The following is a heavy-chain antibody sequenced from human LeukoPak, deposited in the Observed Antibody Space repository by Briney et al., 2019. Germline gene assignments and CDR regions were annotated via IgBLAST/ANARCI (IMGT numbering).Heavy chain of an antibody. J-gene: IGHJ4*02. V-gene: IGHV1-18*01. CDR2: ISAHNGNT. CDR1: GYSFTSYG. D-gene: IGHD3-10*01. CDR3: ARDLGNHFHF. Sequence: GASVKVSCKASGYSFTSYGISWVRQAPGQGLEWMGWISAHNGNTKYAQEVQGRVTMTTDTSTSTAYMEMRSLRSDDTAVYYCARDLGNHFHFWGQGTLVTVSS.